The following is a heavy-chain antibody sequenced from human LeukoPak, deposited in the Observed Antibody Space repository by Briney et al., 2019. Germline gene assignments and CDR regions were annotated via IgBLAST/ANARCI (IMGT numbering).Heavy chain of an antibody. CDR3: ARRIMITFGGVIVPQGGYFDY. J-gene: IGHJ4*02. V-gene: IGHV4-34*01. D-gene: IGHD3-16*02. CDR1: GGSFSGYY. Sequence: SETLSLTCAVYGGSFSGYYWSWIRQPPGKGLEWIGEINHSGSTNYNPSLMSRVTISVDTSKNQFSLKLSSVTAADTAVYYCARRIMITFGGVIVPQGGYFDYWGQGTLVTVSS. CDR2: INHSGST.